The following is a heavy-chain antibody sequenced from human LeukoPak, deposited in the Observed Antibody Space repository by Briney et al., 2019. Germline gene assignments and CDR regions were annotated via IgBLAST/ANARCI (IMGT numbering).Heavy chain of an antibody. CDR1: GFTFSSYA. V-gene: IGHV3-7*01. D-gene: IGHD4-11*01. J-gene: IGHJ6*03. CDR3: TRVEETATTAAIIRKYSYYYYYMDV. CDR2: IKQDGSEK. Sequence: GGSLRLSCAASGFTFSSYAMSWVRQAPGKGLEWVANIKQDGSEKHYVDSVKGRFTISRDNAKNSLYLQMSSLRAEDTAVYYCTRVEETATTAAIIRKYSYYYYYMDVWGKGNTVTVSS.